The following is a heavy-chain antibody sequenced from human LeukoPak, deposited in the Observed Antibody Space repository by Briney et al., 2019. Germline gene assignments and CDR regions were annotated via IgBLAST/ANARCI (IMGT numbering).Heavy chain of an antibody. D-gene: IGHD3-3*01. Sequence: SDTLSLTCAVSGRSISSSNWRSRVRQPPGKGLEWIGEIYHSGSTNYNPSLTSRVTRSVDKSKNQFSVKLSSVTAADTAVYYCARDLTMPHTSIWGQGTMVTVSS. J-gene: IGHJ3*02. CDR2: IYHSGST. CDR1: GRSISSSNW. V-gene: IGHV4-4*02. CDR3: ARDLTMPHTSI.